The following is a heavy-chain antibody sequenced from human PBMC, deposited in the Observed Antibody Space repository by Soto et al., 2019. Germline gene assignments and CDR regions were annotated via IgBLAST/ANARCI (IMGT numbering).Heavy chain of an antibody. D-gene: IGHD1-26*01. CDR2: IIPIFGTA. V-gene: IGHV1-69*13. CDR1: GGTFSSYA. Sequence: ASVKVSCKASGGTFSSYAISWVRQAPGQGLEWMGGIIPIFGTANYAQKFQGRVTITADESTSTAYMELSSLRSEDTAVYYCARAGATDPRAGFYFDYWGQGTLVTVSS. J-gene: IGHJ4*02. CDR3: ARAGATDPRAGFYFDY.